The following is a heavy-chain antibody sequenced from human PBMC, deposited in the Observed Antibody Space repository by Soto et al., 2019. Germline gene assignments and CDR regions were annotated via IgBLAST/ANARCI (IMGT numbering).Heavy chain of an antibody. D-gene: IGHD2-2*01. CDR2: IGGSGGGA. CDR1: GLTFSSYA. Sequence: PGGSLRLSCAASGLTFSSYAMNWVRHAPGKGLEWVSGIGGSGGGAYYADSVKGRFTISRDNSKNTLDLQMNNLRVEDTAVYYCVKDQYPRVSGGMAGDYWGQGTLVTVSS. CDR3: VKDQYPRVSGGMAGDY. J-gene: IGHJ4*02. V-gene: IGHV3-23*01.